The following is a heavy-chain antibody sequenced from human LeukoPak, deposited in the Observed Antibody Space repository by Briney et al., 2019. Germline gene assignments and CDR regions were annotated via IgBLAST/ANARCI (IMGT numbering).Heavy chain of an antibody. D-gene: IGHD4/OR15-4a*01. J-gene: IGHJ4*02. V-gene: IGHV3-72*01. Sequence: GGSLRLSCAASGFTFSDHYMDWVRQAPGKGLEWVGRTRNKANSYTTEYAASVKGRFTISRDDSKNSLYLQMNSLKTEDTAVYYCAREGAVRDFDYWGQGTLVTVSS. CDR2: TRNKANSYTT. CDR1: GFTFSDHY. CDR3: AREGAVRDFDY.